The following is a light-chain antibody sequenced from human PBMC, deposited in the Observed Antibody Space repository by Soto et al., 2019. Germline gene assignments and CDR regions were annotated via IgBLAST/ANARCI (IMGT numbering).Light chain of an antibody. CDR3: QQSGSSSWT. CDR2: GTS. V-gene: IGKV3-20*01. J-gene: IGKJ1*01. CDR1: QRVSSNY. Sequence: EIVLTQSPGTLSLSPGERATLFCRASQRVSSNYLAWYQQKPGQAPRLLIYGTSSRATGIPDRFSGSGSGTDFTLTISRLEPEDFAVYFCQQSGSSSWTFGQGIKVDIK.